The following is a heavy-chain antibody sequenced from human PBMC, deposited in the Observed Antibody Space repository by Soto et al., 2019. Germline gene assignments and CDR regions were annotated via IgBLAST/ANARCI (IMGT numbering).Heavy chain of an antibody. CDR2: IWHAGNYK. CDR3: ARDRAAAGKGGQYLDY. J-gene: IGHJ4*02. CDR1: GFTFGNYG. V-gene: IGHV3-33*01. Sequence: QVQLVESGGGVVQPGTSLRLACEASGFTFGNYGMHWVRQAPGKGLEWVAVIWHAGNYKYSAYSVKGRFTISRDNSKNTLFLKMNSLTAEDTAVYYCARDRAAAGKGGQYLDYWGQGTLVTVSS. D-gene: IGHD6-13*01.